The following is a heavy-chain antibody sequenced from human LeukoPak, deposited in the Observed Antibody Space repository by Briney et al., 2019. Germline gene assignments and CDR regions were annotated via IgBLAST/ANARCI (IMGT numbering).Heavy chain of an antibody. V-gene: IGHV3-33*01. CDR3: ARAVGPFDY. CDR2: TWYDGSNK. Sequence: PGRSLRLSCTASGFTFSTYGMHWLRQAPGKGLEWVAVTWYDGSNKYYADSVKGRFTISRDNSKNTLYLQMNSLRAEDTAVYYCARAVGPFDYWGQGTLVTVSS. CDR1: GFTFSTYG. J-gene: IGHJ4*02.